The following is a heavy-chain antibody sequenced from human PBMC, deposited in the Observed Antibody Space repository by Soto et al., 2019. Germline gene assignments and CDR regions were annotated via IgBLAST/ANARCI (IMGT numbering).Heavy chain of an antibody. CDR2: INPNSGGT. J-gene: IGHJ6*02. D-gene: IGHD3-9*01. CDR3: ARGVVQELRYFAWLSGYYGMDV. V-gene: IGHV1-2*04. Sequence: ASVKVSCKASGYTFTGYYMHWVRQAPGQGLEWMGWINPNSGGTNYAQKFQGWVTMTRDTSISTAYMELSRLRSDDTAVYYCARGVVQELRYFAWLSGYYGMDVWGQGTTVTVSS. CDR1: GYTFTGYY.